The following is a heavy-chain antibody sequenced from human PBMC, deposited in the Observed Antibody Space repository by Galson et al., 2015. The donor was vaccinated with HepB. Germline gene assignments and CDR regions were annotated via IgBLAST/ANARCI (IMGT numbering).Heavy chain of an antibody. V-gene: IGHV1-69*13. CDR2: VVPIFGFS. Sequence: SVKVSCKASGDTVNSYAISWVRQAPGQGLEWMGGVVPIFGFSKYAQNFRARVTITADESTRTAYMELRSLRSEDTALYYCATCANCSSGVAFNIWGYGTMVIVSS. J-gene: IGHJ3*02. D-gene: IGHD2-21*01. CDR3: ATCANCSSGVAFNI. CDR1: GDTVNSYA.